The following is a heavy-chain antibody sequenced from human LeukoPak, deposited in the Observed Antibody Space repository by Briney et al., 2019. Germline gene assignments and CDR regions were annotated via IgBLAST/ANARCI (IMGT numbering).Heavy chain of an antibody. CDR2: ISGDGGST. D-gene: IGHD3-16*01. Sequence: PGGSLRLSCAASGFTFDDYAMHWVRQAPGKGLEWVSLISGDGGSTYYADSVKGRFTISRDNSKNSLYLQMNSLRTEDTASYYCAKAFAEYYYVDYWGQGTLVTVSS. J-gene: IGHJ4*02. CDR3: AKAFAEYYYVDY. V-gene: IGHV3-43*02. CDR1: GFTFDDYA.